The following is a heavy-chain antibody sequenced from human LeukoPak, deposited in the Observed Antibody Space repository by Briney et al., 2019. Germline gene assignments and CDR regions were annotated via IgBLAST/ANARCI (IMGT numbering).Heavy chain of an antibody. D-gene: IGHD3-10*01. Sequence: PGGSLRLSCAASGFTFSSYAMHWVRQAPGKGLEWVAVISYDGSNKYYADSVKGRFTISRDNSKNTLYLQMNSLRAEDTAVYYCARVMVRGSTWGAFDIWGQGTMVTVSS. CDR2: ISYDGSNK. CDR1: GFTFSSYA. V-gene: IGHV3-30-3*01. CDR3: ARVMVRGSTWGAFDI. J-gene: IGHJ3*02.